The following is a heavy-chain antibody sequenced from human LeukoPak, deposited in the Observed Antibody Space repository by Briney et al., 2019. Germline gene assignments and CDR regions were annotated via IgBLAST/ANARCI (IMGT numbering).Heavy chain of an antibody. D-gene: IGHD2-15*01. CDR3: ARDYRSGGSCNFEFMY. CDR2: IDSDGSSA. V-gene: IGHV3-74*01. J-gene: IGHJ4*02. Sequence: GGSLRLSCAASGFIFSNYWMHWVRQAPGKGLVWVSRIDSDGSSARYADSVKGRFTISRDNAKDTLYLQMNSLRDEDTAVHYCARDYRSGGSCNFEFMYWGQGTLVTVSS. CDR1: GFIFSNYW.